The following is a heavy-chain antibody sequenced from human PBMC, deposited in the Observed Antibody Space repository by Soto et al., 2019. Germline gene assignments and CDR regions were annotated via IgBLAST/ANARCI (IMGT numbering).Heavy chain of an antibody. D-gene: IGHD6-19*01. CDR2: IYGGGTT. CDR3: VQTTGWPGFDF. V-gene: IGHV3-53*01. J-gene: IGHJ4*02. Sequence: EVQLVESGGGLIQPGGSLRLCCAASRFTVSSKYMTWVRQAPGKGLEWVSVIYGGGTTYYADSVKGRFTISRDNSKNTLYLQMNSLRAEDTAVYYCVQTTGWPGFDFWGQGTLVTVSS. CDR1: RFTVSSKY.